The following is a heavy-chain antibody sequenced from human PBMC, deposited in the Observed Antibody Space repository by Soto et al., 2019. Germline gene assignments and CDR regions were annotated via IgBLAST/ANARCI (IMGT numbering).Heavy chain of an antibody. V-gene: IGHV3-15*01. CDR3: TTDVPGIAAAGTNYYYGMDV. CDR2: IKSKTNGGTT. Sequence: GGSLRLSCAASAFTFSNAWMSWVRQAPGKGLGWVGRIKSKTNGGTTYYTAPEKSRFTISRDDSKNTLYKQMNSLKTEDTAVYYSTTDVPGIAAAGTNYYYGMDVWGQGTTVTVSS. CDR1: AFTFSNAW. D-gene: IGHD6-13*01. J-gene: IGHJ6*02.